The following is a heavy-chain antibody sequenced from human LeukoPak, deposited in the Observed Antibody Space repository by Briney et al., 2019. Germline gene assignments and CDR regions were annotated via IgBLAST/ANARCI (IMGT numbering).Heavy chain of an antibody. D-gene: IGHD4-23*01. CDR2: ISGSGSST. Sequence: GGSLRLSCAASGFTFSSYGMSWVRQAPGKGLEWVSLISGSGSSTYYADPVKGRFTISRDNSKNTLFLQINSLRVDDTAVYYCAKTSGGNYWGQGTLVTVSS. CDR1: GFTFSSYG. V-gene: IGHV3-23*01. CDR3: AKTSGGNY. J-gene: IGHJ4*02.